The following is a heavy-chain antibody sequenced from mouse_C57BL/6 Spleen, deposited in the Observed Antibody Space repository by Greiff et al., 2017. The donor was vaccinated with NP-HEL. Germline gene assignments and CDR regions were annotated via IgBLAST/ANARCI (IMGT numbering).Heavy chain of an antibody. CDR3: ARCYDYGNAMDY. D-gene: IGHD2-4*01. Sequence: QVQLQQSGPGLVQPSQCLSITCTVSGFSLTSYGVHWVRQSPGKGLEWLGVIWSGGSTDYNAAFISRLSISKDNSKSQVFFKMNSLQADDTAIYYCARCYDYGNAMDYWGQGTSVTVSS. V-gene: IGHV2-2*01. J-gene: IGHJ4*01. CDR2: IWSGGST. CDR1: GFSLTSYG.